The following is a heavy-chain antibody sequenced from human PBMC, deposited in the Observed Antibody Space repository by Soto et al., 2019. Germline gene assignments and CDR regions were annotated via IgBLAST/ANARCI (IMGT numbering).Heavy chain of an antibody. V-gene: IGHV3-13*01. CDR1: GFTFSSYD. CDR2: IGTAGDT. J-gene: IGHJ6*02. D-gene: IGHD3-10*01. Sequence: GGSLRLSCAASGFTFSSYDMHWVRQATGKGLEWVSAIGTAGDTYYPGSVKGRFTISRENAKNSLYLQMNSLRAEDTAVYYCARGQRITMVRGVTPKRGYYGMDVWGQGTTVTISS. CDR3: ARGQRITMVRGVTPKRGYYGMDV.